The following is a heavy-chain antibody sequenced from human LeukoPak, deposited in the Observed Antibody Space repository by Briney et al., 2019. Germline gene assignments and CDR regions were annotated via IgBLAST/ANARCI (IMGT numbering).Heavy chain of an antibody. CDR1: GFTFGSYG. J-gene: IGHJ4*02. V-gene: IGHV3-30*02. D-gene: IGHD2-15*01. Sequence: PGGSLRLSCAASGFTFGSYGMHWVRQAPGKGLEWVAFIRYDGSNKYYADSVKGRFTISRDNSKNTLYLQMNSLRAEDTAVYYCAKDSSACKYCSGGSAADYWGQGTLVTVSS. CDR2: IRYDGSNK. CDR3: AKDSSACKYCSGGSAADY.